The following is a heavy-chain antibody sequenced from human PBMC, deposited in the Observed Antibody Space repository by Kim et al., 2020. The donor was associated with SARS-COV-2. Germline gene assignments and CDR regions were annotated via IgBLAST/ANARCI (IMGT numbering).Heavy chain of an antibody. CDR1: GFTVSSNY. V-gene: IGHV3-53*01. CDR3: ARDRHSGYDYYYGMDV. D-gene: IGHD5-12*01. J-gene: IGHJ6*02. Sequence: GGSLRLSCAASGFTVSSNYMSWVRQAPGKGLEWVSVIYSGGSTYYADSVKGRFTISRDNSKNTLYLQMNSLRAEDTAVYYCARDRHSGYDYYYGMDVWGQGTTVTVSS. CDR2: IYSGGST.